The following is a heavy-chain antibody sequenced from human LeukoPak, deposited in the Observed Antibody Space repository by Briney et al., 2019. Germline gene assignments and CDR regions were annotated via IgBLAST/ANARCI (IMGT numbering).Heavy chain of an antibody. V-gene: IGHV1-2*06. CDR1: GYTLTELS. D-gene: IGHD3-22*01. CDR3: ARGRNSVYYFNVVAPSYFDY. Sequence: GASVKVSCKVSGYTLTELSMHWVRQAPGKGLEWMGRIDPNSGGTNYAQKFQGRVTMTRDTSINTAYMDLSRLRSDDTAVYYCARGRNSVYYFNVVAPSYFDYWGQGTLVTVSS. J-gene: IGHJ4*02. CDR2: IDPNSGGT.